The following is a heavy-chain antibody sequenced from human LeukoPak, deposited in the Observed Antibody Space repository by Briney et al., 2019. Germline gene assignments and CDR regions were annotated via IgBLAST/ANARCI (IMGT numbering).Heavy chain of an antibody. CDR2: IIPIFGTA. J-gene: IGHJ4*02. Sequence: ASVKVSCKASGGTFSSYAISWVRQAPGQGLEWMGGIIPIFGTANYAQKFQGRVTITADESTSTAYMELSSLRSEDTAVYYCARVQSDYYDSSGYILDYWGQGTLVTVSS. D-gene: IGHD3-22*01. V-gene: IGHV1-69*13. CDR3: ARVQSDYYDSSGYILDY. CDR1: GGTFSSYA.